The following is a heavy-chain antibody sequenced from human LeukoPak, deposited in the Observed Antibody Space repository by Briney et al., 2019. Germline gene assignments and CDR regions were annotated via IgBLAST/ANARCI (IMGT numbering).Heavy chain of an antibody. Sequence: GGSLRLSCAASGFTFSSYAMSWVRQTPGKGLEWVSTISGSGVSAYYGDAVYADSVKGRFTISRDDSKNTLFLQMHSLRADDTAVYHCAKDLYTNTWGWFDPWGQGTQVTVSS. J-gene: IGHJ5*02. D-gene: IGHD3-16*01. V-gene: IGHV3-23*01. CDR3: AKDLYTNTWGWFDP. CDR2: ISGSGVSA. CDR1: GFTFSSYA.